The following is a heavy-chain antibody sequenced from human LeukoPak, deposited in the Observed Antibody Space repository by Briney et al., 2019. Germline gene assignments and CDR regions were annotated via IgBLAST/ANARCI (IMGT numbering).Heavy chain of an antibody. CDR1: GFTFDDYA. CDR2: ISWNSASI. J-gene: IGHJ4*02. V-gene: IGHV3-9*03. CDR3: AKSHSSGWYEVGTAIDY. Sequence: PGRSLRLACAASGFTFDDYAVHWVRQAPWKGLEWVSGISWNSASIGYAGCVKVRFTIYTNNDKNSLYLQMNSLRADGMALYYCAKSHSSGWYEVGTAIDYWGQGTLVPVSS. D-gene: IGHD6-19*01.